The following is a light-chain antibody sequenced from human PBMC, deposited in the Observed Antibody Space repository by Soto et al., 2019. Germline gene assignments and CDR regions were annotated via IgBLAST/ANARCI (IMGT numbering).Light chain of an antibody. Sequence: DIVLTQSPATLSLSPGERATLSCRASQSVSNYLAWYQQKPGQAPRLLIYDASNRATGVPARFSGSGSGTDFTLTISSLEPGDFAVYYCQQYNDWPRTFGQGTKVDIK. CDR3: QQYNDWPRT. CDR2: DAS. J-gene: IGKJ1*01. V-gene: IGKV3-11*01. CDR1: QSVSNY.